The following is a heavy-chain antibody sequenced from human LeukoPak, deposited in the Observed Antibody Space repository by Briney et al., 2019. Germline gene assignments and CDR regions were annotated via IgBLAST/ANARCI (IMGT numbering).Heavy chain of an antibody. D-gene: IGHD3-22*01. V-gene: IGHV3-23*01. J-gene: IGHJ4*02. CDR1: GFTFSTYA. CDR3: AKDHGTYYYDSSGYRFDY. Sequence: RGSLRLSCAASGFTFSTYAMYWVRQAPGKGLDWASAISQSGDSTNYADSVKGRFTISRDNSKNTLYLQMNSLRAEDTAVYYCAKDHGTYYYDSSGYRFDYWGQGTLVTVSS. CDR2: ISQSGDST.